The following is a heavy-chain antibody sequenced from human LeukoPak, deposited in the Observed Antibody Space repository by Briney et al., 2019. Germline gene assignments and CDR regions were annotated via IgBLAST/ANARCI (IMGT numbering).Heavy chain of an antibody. CDR2: INHSGST. V-gene: IGHV4-39*07. CDR1: GGSISSSSYY. D-gene: IGHD6-6*01. Sequence: SETLSLTCTVSGGSISSSSYYWGWIRQPPGKGLEWIGEINHSGSTNYNPSLKSRVTISVDTSKNQFSLKLSSVTAADTAVYYCARGGSRIAARPVDYWGQGTLVTVSS. CDR3: ARGGSRIAARPVDY. J-gene: IGHJ4*02.